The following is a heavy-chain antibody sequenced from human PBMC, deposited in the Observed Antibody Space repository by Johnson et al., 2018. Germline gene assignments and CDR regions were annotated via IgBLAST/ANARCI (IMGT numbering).Heavy chain of an antibody. V-gene: IGHV4-59*01. D-gene: IGHD1-26*01. J-gene: IGHJ3*02. CDR2: IYYSGST. CDR1: GGSISSYY. CDR3: ARGVWELSPGAFDI. Sequence: QVQLQESGPGLVKPSETLSLTCTVSGGSISSYYWSWIRQPPGKGLEWIGYIYYSGSTNYNPSLKSRVTISVDTSKNQFSLKLSSVTAADTAVYYCARGVWELSPGAFDIWGQGTMVTVSS.